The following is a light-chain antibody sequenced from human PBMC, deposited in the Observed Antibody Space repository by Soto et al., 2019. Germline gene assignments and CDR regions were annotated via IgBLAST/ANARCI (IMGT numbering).Light chain of an antibody. CDR3: QQYASSPLT. J-gene: IGKJ4*01. Sequence: EIVLTQSPATLSLSPGERATFSCWASQRGGRDYLAWYQQKPGQAPRLLIHGASTRATGLPDRFSGSGSGTDFTLTISRLEPEDFAVYYCQQYASSPLTFGGGTKVEIK. V-gene: IGKV3-20*01. CDR2: GAS. CDR1: QRGGRDY.